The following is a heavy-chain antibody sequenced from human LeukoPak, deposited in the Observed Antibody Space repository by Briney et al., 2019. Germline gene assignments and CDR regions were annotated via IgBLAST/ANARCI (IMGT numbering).Heavy chain of an antibody. J-gene: IGHJ6*02. D-gene: IGHD2-21*02. CDR1: GYTFTGYY. V-gene: IGHV1-2*02. Sequence: ASVKVSCKASGYTFTGYYMHWVRQAPGQGLESMGWINPNSGGTNYAQKFQGRVTMTRDTSISTAYMALSRLRSDDTAVYYCARDPTLYCGGDCYYYYYGMDVWGQGTTVTVSS. CDR2: INPNSGGT. CDR3: ARDPTLYCGGDCYYYYYGMDV.